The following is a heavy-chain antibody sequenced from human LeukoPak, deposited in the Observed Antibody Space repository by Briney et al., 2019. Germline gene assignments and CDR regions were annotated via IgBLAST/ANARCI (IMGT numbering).Heavy chain of an antibody. D-gene: IGHD1-26*01. CDR2: MNPNGGNT. J-gene: IGHJ4*02. CDR1: GYTFTSYD. CDR3: ARMVGAMTPFDY. Sequence: ASVKVSCKASGYTFTSYDINWVRQATGQGLEWMGWMNPNGGNTGYAQKFQGRVTMTRNTSISTAYMELSSLRSEDTAVYYCARMVGAMTPFDYWGQGTLVTVSS. V-gene: IGHV1-8*01.